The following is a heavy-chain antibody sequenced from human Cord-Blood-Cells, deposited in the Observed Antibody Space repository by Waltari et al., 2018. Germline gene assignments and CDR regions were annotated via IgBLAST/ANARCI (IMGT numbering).Heavy chain of an antibody. CDR3: ARESEYSSSFDTFDI. D-gene: IGHD6-6*01. J-gene: IGHJ3*02. Sequence: QVQLQESGPGLVKPSETLSLTCTVSGGSISSYYWSWIRQPAGKGLEWIGRIYTSGSTNYNPSLKSRVTMSVDTSKNQFSLKLSSVTAADTAVYYCARESEYSSSFDTFDIWGQGTMVTVSS. CDR1: GGSISSYY. CDR2: IYTSGST. V-gene: IGHV4-4*07.